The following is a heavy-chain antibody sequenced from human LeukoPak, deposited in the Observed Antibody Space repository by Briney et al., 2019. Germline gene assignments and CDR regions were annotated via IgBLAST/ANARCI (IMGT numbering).Heavy chain of an antibody. CDR3: ASYDTAMVLWPSVGEH. CDR1: GYTFTGYY. J-gene: IGHJ4*02. Sequence: GASVKVSCTASGYTFTGYYMHWVRQAPGQGLEWMGWINPNSGGTNYAQKFQGRVTMTRDTSISTAYMELSRLRSDDTAVYYCASYDTAMVLWPSVGEHWGQGTLVTVSS. CDR2: INPNSGGT. V-gene: IGHV1-2*02. D-gene: IGHD5-18*01.